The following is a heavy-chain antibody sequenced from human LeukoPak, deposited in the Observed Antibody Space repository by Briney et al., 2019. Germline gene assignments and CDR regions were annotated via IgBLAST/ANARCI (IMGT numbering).Heavy chain of an antibody. Sequence: PGGSLRHSCAASGFTFSSYAMSWVRQAPGKGLEWVSAISGSGGSTYYADPVKGRFTISRDNSKNTLFLQMNSLRAEDTAVYYCAKDQWELRDAFDIWGQGTMVTVSS. V-gene: IGHV3-23*01. CDR1: GFTFSSYA. J-gene: IGHJ3*02. D-gene: IGHD1-26*01. CDR3: AKDQWELRDAFDI. CDR2: ISGSGGST.